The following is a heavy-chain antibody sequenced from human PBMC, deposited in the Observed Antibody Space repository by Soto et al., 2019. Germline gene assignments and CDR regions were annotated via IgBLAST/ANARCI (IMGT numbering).Heavy chain of an antibody. CDR2: IYPGDSDT. CDR3: AKHEGYCSTTTCSNFDY. D-gene: IGHD2-2*01. CDR1: GFTFTSYW. Sequence: GESLKISCNGSGFTFTSYWIAWVRQMPGKGLEWMGIIYPGDSDTSYSPSFQGQVTISADKSINTAYLHWSSLKASDTAIYYCAKHEGYCSTTTCSNFDYWGQGTLVTVS. V-gene: IGHV5-51*01. J-gene: IGHJ4*02.